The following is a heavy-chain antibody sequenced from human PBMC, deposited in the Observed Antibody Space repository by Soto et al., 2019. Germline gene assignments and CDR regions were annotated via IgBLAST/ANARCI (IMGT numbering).Heavy chain of an antibody. D-gene: IGHD4-17*01. CDR1: GYTFTSYD. J-gene: IGHJ6*03. CDR2: MNPNRGNT. Sequence: QVQLVQSGAEVKKPGASVKVSCKASGYTFTSYDINWVRQATGQGLEWMGWMNPNRGNTGYAQKFQGRVTMTRNTSISTAYMELSSLRSEDTAVYYCARGAVTTHYYYYYYMDVWGKGTTVTVSS. CDR3: ARGAVTTHYYYYYYMDV. V-gene: IGHV1-8*01.